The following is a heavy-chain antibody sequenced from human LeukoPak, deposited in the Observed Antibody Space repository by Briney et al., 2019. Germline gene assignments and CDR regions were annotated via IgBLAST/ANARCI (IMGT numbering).Heavy chain of an antibody. CDR3: ARIRGYDSSGYYSGWFDP. Sequence: GGSLRLSCAASGFTVSSNYMSWVRQAPGKGLEWVSVIYSGGSTYYAGSVKGRFTISRDNSKNTLYLQMNSLRAEGTAVYYCARIRGYDSSGYYSGWFDPWGQGTLVTVSS. CDR2: IYSGGST. D-gene: IGHD3-22*01. J-gene: IGHJ5*02. V-gene: IGHV3-66*02. CDR1: GFTVSSNY.